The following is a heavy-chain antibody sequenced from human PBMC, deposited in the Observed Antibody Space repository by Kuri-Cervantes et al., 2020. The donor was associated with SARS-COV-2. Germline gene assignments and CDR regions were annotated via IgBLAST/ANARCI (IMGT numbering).Heavy chain of an antibody. V-gene: IGHV4-38-2*01. D-gene: IGHD2-15*01. CDR2: IPHSGGI. CDR3: ARGPFVADPQVVVVAATAPFDY. CDR1: GYSISTNYY. Sequence: SQTLSLTCAVSGYSISTNYYWGWIRQPPGKGLEWIGSIPHSGGIYYNPSLRSPVTMSLDTSKNQFSLKMSSVTAADTAVYYCARGPFVADPQVVVVAATAPFDYWGQGTLVTVSS. J-gene: IGHJ4*02.